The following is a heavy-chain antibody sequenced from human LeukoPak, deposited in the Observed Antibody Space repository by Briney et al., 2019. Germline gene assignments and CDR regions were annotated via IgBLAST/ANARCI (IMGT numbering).Heavy chain of an antibody. CDR1: GFTFSSYG. Sequence: GGSLRLSCAASGFTFSSYGMSWVRHPPGDGLEWVSALSRSGGDTYYADSVKGRFTISRDNSKNTLYLQMNSLRAEDTAVYYCAKRSDYGGNSNYFDFWGQGTLVTVSS. CDR2: LSRSGGDT. CDR3: AKRSDYGGNSNYFDF. J-gene: IGHJ4*02. V-gene: IGHV3-23*01. D-gene: IGHD4-23*01.